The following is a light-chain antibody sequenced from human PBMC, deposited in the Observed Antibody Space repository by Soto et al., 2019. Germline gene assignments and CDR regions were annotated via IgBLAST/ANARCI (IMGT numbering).Light chain of an antibody. CDR1: QGINTF. V-gene: IGKV1-27*01. J-gene: IGKJ1*01. Sequence: IQWTKSPSSLSASVGDRVTITCRASQGINTFLAWYQQKPVKAPKLLIYAASALQSGVPSRFSGSGSGTDFTLTISSLQPEDVATYYCQNYGGSPWTFGQGTKVDIK. CDR2: AAS. CDR3: QNYGGSPWT.